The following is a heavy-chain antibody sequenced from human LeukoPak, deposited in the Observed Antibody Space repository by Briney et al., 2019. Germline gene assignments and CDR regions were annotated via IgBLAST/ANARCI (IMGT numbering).Heavy chain of an antibody. Sequence: ASVKVSCKASGYTFTSYDINWVRQATGQGLEWMGWMNPNSGNTGYAQKFQGRVTMTRNTSISTAYMELSSLRSEDTAVYYCARDRYSSSWHRQNNWFDPWGQGTLVTVSS. CDR2: MNPNSGNT. CDR1: GYTFTSYD. V-gene: IGHV1-8*01. CDR3: ARDRYSSSWHRQNNWFDP. D-gene: IGHD6-13*01. J-gene: IGHJ5*02.